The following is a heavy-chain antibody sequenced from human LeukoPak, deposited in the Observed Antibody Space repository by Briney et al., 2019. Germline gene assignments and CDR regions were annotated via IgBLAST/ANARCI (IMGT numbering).Heavy chain of an antibody. D-gene: IGHD3-10*01. V-gene: IGHV4-39*07. CDR3: ARGGSGSYLHITLIYFDY. J-gene: IGHJ4*02. CDR1: GGSISSSSYY. CDR2: IYYSGST. Sequence: SETLSLTCTVSGGSISSSSYYWGWIRQPPGKGLEWNGSIYYSGSTYYNPSLKSRVTISVDTSKNQFSLKLSSVTAADTAVYYCARGGSGSYLHITLIYFDYWGQGTLVTVSS.